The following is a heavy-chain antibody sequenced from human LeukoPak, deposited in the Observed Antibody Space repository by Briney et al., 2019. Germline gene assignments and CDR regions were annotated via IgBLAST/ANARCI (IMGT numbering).Heavy chain of an antibody. CDR2: INPSGGST. J-gene: IGHJ4*02. Sequence: ASVNVSCKASGYTFTSYFMHWGRQAPGQGLEWMGIINPSGGSTSYAQKFQGRVTMTRDTSTSTVYMELSSLRSEDTAVYYCARAARGDIVATIDYWGQGTLVTVSS. D-gene: IGHD5-12*01. CDR1: GYTFTSYF. CDR3: ARAARGDIVATIDY. V-gene: IGHV1-46*01.